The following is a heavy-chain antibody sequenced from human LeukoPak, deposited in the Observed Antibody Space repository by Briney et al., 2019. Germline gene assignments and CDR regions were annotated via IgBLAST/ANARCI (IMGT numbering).Heavy chain of an antibody. J-gene: IGHJ4*02. CDR2: ISRRDDYT. Sequence: QPGRSLRLSCAASGFTFSSYGMHWVRQPPGQGLEWVSVISRRDDYTYYADSVKGRFTISRDNSKNTLYLQMNTLRAEDTAVYYCANDYRSGSFHDFWGQGTLVTVSS. CDR1: GFTFSSYG. D-gene: IGHD3-10*01. V-gene: IGHV3-23*01. CDR3: ANDYRSGSFHDF.